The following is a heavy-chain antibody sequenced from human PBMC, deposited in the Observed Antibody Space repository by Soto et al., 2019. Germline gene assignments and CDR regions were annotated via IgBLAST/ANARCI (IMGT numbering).Heavy chain of an antibody. D-gene: IGHD3-16*01. CDR2: IYYSGST. CDR3: ARVWGYAFDY. J-gene: IGHJ4*02. V-gene: IGHV4-59*01. CDR1: GGSISSYY. Sequence: PSETLSLTCTVSGGSISSYYWSWIRQPPGKGLEWIGYIYYSGSTNYNPSLKSRVTISVDTSKNQFSLKLSSVTAADTAVYYCARVWGYAFDYWGQGTLVTVFS.